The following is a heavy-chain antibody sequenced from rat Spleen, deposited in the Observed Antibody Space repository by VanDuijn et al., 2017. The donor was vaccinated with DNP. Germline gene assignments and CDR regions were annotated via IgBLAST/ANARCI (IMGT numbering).Heavy chain of an antibody. J-gene: IGHJ4*01. Sequence: EVQLVESGGDLVQPGGSLKLSCLASGFTFNNYWMAWIRQVPGKGLGWIASITSSGGDTFYADSVRGRFTISRDNAKNTLYLRMNSLRSEDTATYYCARENYHAMEACGQGTSVTVSS. D-gene: IGHD1-3*01. CDR3: ARENYHAMEA. V-gene: IGHV5-31*01. CDR1: GFTFNNYW. CDR2: ITSSGGDT.